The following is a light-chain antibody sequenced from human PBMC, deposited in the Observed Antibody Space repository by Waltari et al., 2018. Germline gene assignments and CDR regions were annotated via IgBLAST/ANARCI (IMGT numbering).Light chain of an antibody. Sequence: MTQSPATLSASPGERITLSCRASPPINTNLAWYQRKPGQAPRLLISDAATRAAGVPARCSGIGAGTECTLAVSSLQSEDFAVYYCQQYNNWPPAFGQGTKVESK. J-gene: IGKJ1*01. V-gene: IGKV3-15*01. CDR1: PPINTN. CDR2: DAA. CDR3: QQYNNWPPA.